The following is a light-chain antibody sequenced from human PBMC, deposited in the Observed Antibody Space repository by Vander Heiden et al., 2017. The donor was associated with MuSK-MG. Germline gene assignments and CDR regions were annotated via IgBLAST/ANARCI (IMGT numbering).Light chain of an antibody. Sequence: EIVLTQSPATLSLSPGERATLSCRASQSVSSYLAWYHQKPGQDPRLLIYDASNRATGIPARFSGSGYGTDFTLTISSLEPEDFAVYYCQQRSNGPPRITFGHGTKVDIK. V-gene: IGKV3-11*01. CDR2: DAS. J-gene: IGKJ3*01. CDR1: QSVSSY. CDR3: QQRSNGPPRIT.